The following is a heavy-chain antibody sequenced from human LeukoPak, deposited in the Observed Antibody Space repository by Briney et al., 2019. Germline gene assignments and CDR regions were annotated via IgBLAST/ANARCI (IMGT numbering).Heavy chain of an antibody. CDR3: ARFRQGYFDWSIDY. CDR1: GGSISSYY. Sequence: PSETLSLTCTVSGGSISSYYWSWIRQPPGKGLEWIGYIYYSGSTNYNPSLKSRVTISVDTSKNQFSLKLSSVTAADTAVYYCARFRQGYFDWSIDYWGQGTLVTVSS. J-gene: IGHJ4*02. D-gene: IGHD3-9*01. CDR2: IYYSGST. V-gene: IGHV4-59*01.